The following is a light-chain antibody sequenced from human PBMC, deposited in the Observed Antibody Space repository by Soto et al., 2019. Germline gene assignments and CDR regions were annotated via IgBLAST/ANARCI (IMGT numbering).Light chain of an antibody. CDR2: GAS. V-gene: IGKV3-20*01. CDR1: QSVSSSY. J-gene: IGKJ5*01. Sequence: EIVLTQSPGTLSLSPGERATLSCRASQSVSSSYLAWYQQKPGQAPRLLIYGASSRATGIPDRFSGSGSGPDFTLTISRLEPEEFAVYYCQQYGRSPPITFGQGTRLEIK. CDR3: QQYGRSPPIT.